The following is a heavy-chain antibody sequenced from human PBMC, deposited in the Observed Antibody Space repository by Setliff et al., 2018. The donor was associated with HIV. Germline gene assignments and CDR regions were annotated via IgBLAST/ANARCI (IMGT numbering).Heavy chain of an antibody. Sequence: SETLSLTCTVSGGSINSGAYLWAWIRQPAGKGLELIGRIFRAGNATYNPSLKSRAILSVDTSQNQFSLQLKHVTAADTAIYYCAREQYHFVVDYYYYYGMDVWCQGNTVTVSS. D-gene: IGHD2-15*01. CDR3: AREQYHFVVDYYYYYGMDV. CDR1: GGSINSGAYL. J-gene: IGHJ6*02. V-gene: IGHV4-61*02. CDR2: IFRAGNA.